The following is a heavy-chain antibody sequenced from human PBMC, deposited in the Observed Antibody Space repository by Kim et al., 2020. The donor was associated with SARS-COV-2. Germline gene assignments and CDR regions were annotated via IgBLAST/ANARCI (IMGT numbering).Heavy chain of an antibody. CDR3: ARGCDY. CDR2: IYYSGST. Sequence: SETLSLTCTVSGGSISSYYCSWIRQPPGKGLEWIGYIYYSGSTNYNPSLKSRVTISVDTSKNQFSLKLSSVTAADTAVYYCARGCDYWGQGTLVTVSS. V-gene: IGHV4-59*01. J-gene: IGHJ4*02. CDR1: GGSISSYY.